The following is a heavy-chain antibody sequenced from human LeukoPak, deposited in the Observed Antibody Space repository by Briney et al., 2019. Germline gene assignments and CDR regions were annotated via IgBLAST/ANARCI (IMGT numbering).Heavy chain of an antibody. CDR1: GDSVSSNSAA. CDR2: TYYRSKWYN. D-gene: IGHD3-22*01. CDR3: ARGASSGYYYGRSNWFDP. Sequence: SQTLSLTCAISGDSVSSNSAAWNWIRQSPSRGLEWLGRTYYRSKWYNDYAVSVKSRITINPDTSKNQFSLKLSSVTAADTAVYYCARGASSGYYYGRSNWFDPWGQGTLVTVSS. V-gene: IGHV6-1*01. J-gene: IGHJ5*02.